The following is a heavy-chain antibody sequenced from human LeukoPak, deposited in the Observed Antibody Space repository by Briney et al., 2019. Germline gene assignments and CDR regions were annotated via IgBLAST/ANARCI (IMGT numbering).Heavy chain of an antibody. CDR2: INPNSGGT. V-gene: IGHV1-2*02. CDR3: ARGGIVGALNWFDP. Sequence: ASVRVSCKASGYTFTGYYMHWVRQAPGQGLEWMGWINPNSGGTNYAQKFQGRVTMTRDTSISTAYMELSRLRSDDTAVYYCARGGIVGALNWFDPWGQGTLVTVSS. J-gene: IGHJ5*02. D-gene: IGHD1-26*01. CDR1: GYTFTGYY.